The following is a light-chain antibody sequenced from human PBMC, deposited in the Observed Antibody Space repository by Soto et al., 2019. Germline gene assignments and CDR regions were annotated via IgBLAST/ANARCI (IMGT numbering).Light chain of an antibody. Sequence: QSVLTQPPSASGTPGQRVTISCSGSSSNIGSYTVNWYQQLPGTAPKLLIHNNYQRPSGVPDRFSGSKAGTSASLAISGLQSEDEADYFCAAWDDTLNAYYVFGTGTKLTVL. J-gene: IGLJ1*01. CDR1: SSNIGSYT. CDR2: NNY. V-gene: IGLV1-44*01. CDR3: AAWDDTLNAYYV.